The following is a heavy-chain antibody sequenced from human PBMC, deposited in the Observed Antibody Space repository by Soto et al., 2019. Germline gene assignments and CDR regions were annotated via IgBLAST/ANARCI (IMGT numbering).Heavy chain of an antibody. CDR1: GYTFTSYG. CDR3: AKDGSGTGSGYYYYYMDV. CDR2: INPNSGGT. Sequence: ASVKVSCKASGYTFTSYGISWVRQAPGRGLEWMGWINPNSGGTNYAQKFQGWVTMTRDTSISTAYMELSRLRSDDTAVYYCAKDGSGTGSGYYYYYMDVWGKGTTVTVSS. V-gene: IGHV1-2*04. J-gene: IGHJ6*03. D-gene: IGHD3-10*01.